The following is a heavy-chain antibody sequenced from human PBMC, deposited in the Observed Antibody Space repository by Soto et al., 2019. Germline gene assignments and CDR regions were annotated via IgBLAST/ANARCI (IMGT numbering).Heavy chain of an antibody. CDR1: GYTFTSYA. V-gene: IGHV1-3*01. D-gene: IGHD6-13*01. Sequence: QVQLVQSGAEVKKPGASVKVSCKASGYTFTSYAMHWVRQAPGQRLEWMGWINAGNGNTKYSQKFQGRVTITRDTSASTAYMELSSLRSEDTAVYYCARGRRWDSSSWYWFYPWGQGTLVTVAS. J-gene: IGHJ5*02. CDR2: INAGNGNT. CDR3: ARGRRWDSSSWYWFYP.